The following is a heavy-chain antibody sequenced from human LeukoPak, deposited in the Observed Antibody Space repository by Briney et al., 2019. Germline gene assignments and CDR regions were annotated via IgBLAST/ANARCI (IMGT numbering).Heavy chain of an antibody. Sequence: ASVKVSCKASGYTFTCYYMHWVRQAPGQGLEWMGWINPNSGGTNYAQKFQGRVTMTRDTSISTAYMELSRLRSDDTAVYYCARDWDGSGSYYRESWGQGTLVTVSS. CDR3: ARDWDGSGSYYRES. V-gene: IGHV1-2*02. CDR2: INPNSGGT. D-gene: IGHD3-10*01. CDR1: GYTFTCYY. J-gene: IGHJ5*02.